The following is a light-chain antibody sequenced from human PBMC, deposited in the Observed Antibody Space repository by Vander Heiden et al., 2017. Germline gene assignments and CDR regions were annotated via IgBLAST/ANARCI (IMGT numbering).Light chain of an antibody. CDR1: NIGNKS. J-gene: IGLJ2*01. CDR2: DDS. V-gene: IGLV3-21*02. CDR3: QVWDSSSDQAV. Sequence: SYVLPQPPPVSVALGQTARISCGGNNIGNKSVHWYQQKPGQAPVLVVYDDSDRPSGIPERFSGSNSGNTATLTISRVEAGDEADYYCQVWDSSSDQAVFGGGTKLTVL.